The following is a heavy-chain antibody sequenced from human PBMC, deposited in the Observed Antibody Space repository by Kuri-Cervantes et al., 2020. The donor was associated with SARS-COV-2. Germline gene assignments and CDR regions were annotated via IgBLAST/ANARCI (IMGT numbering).Heavy chain of an antibody. D-gene: IGHD3-22*01. CDR3: AGRSSDYYWAMDY. J-gene: IGHJ4*02. Sequence: ASVKVSCKASGYTFTSNFMHWVRQATGQGLEWMGVIDPIYGSTTSAQKFQGRVTMTRDRSTSTVYMELSSLRSEDTAVYYCAGRSSDYYWAMDYWGQGTLVTVSS. V-gene: IGHV1-46*01. CDR1: GYTFTSNF. CDR2: IDPIYGST.